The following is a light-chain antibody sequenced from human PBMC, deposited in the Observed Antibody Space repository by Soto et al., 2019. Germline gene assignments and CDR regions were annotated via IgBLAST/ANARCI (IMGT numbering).Light chain of an antibody. CDR3: QQYDSYPYT. J-gene: IGKJ2*01. CDR2: KAS. V-gene: IGKV1-5*03. Sequence: DIQMTQSPSTLSASVGDRVTITCRASQSISNWLAWYQQKPGKAPKLLVYKASSLESGVPSRFSGSGSGTEFTLTISSLQPDDFASYYCQQYDSYPYTFGQGTKLEIK. CDR1: QSISNW.